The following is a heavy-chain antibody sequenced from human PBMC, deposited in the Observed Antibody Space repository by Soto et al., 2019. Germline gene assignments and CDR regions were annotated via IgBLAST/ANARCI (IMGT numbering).Heavy chain of an antibody. Sequence: SETLCLRCAVLGGSISSGGYCRSWIRQPPGKGLEWIGYIYHSGSTYYNPSLKSRVTISVDRSKNQFSLKLSSVTAADTAVYYCARANFNNYGMDVWGQGTTVTVSS. CDR1: GGSISSGGYC. D-gene: IGHD7-27*01. J-gene: IGHJ6*02. V-gene: IGHV4-30-2*01. CDR2: IYHSGST. CDR3: ARANFNNYGMDV.